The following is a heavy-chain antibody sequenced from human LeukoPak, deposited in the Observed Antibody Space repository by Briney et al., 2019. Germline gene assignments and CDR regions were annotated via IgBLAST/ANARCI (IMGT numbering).Heavy chain of an antibody. CDR3: ARTGPRQLIDY. CDR2: IYISGSGST. CDR1: GGSISSYY. D-gene: IGHD6-19*01. Sequence: PSETLSLTCTVSGGSISSYYWSWIRQPAGKGLEWIGRIYISGSGSTNYNPSLKSRVTMSVDTSKNQFSLKLSSVTAADTAVYYCARTGPRQLIDYWGQGTLVTVSS. J-gene: IGHJ4*02. V-gene: IGHV4-4*07.